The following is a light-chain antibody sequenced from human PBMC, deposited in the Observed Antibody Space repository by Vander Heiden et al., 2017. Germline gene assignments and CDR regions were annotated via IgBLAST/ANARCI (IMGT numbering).Light chain of an antibody. CDR2: GTS. Sequence: EIVLTQDPGTLALPPGERVTLSCMASLSVSDMYISWYQQKPGQAPSLLLSGTSMRAPGTPDRVSGSGSGTNFTLTISRLEPEDFVMYYCLHHDSSGRYAFGQGTKLEIK. CDR3: LHHDSSGRYA. J-gene: IGKJ2*01. V-gene: IGKV3-20*01. CDR1: LSVSDMY.